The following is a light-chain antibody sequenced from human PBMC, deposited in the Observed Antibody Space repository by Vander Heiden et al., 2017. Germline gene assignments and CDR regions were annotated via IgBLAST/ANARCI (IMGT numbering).Light chain of an antibody. CDR1: RSDVGGYNL. V-gene: IGLV2-23*01. J-gene: IGLJ2*01. Sequence: QSALTQTASVSGSPGQSITMSCTGTRSDVGGYNLVSWYQRHPGKAPKLRIYEDNKRPSGISNRFSGSKSGNTASLTISGLQPEDEADDYCCSYAGSSTVILGGGTDLTGL. CDR2: EDN. CDR3: CSYAGSSTVI.